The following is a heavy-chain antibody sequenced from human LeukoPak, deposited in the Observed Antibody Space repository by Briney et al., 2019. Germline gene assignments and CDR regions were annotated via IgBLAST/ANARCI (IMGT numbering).Heavy chain of an antibody. CDR3: AREATVTKVSLGCLDY. J-gene: IGHJ4*02. V-gene: IGHV1-69*05. Sequence: ASVKVSCKASGDTFSSYAISWVRQAPGQGLEWIGGIIPIFGTANYAQKLEGRVTITTDESTSTAYMELSRLRSEATALYYCAREATVTKVSLGCLDYWGQGTLVTVSS. D-gene: IGHD4-17*01. CDR2: IIPIFGTA. CDR1: GDTFSSYA.